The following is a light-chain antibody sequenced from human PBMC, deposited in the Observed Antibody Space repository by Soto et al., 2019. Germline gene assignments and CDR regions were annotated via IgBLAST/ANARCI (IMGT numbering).Light chain of an antibody. CDR2: GVT. CDR3: SSFTSDRIYV. CDR1: HNDIGTYDY. Sequence: QSVLTQPTSVSGSPGQSITISCTGNHNDIGTYDYVSWYQQHPGRAPRLLIHGVTTRPSGISGRFSASKSGLTASLTISGLPPEDEADYYCSSFTSDRIYVFGPGTKGTGL. V-gene: IGLV2-14*03. J-gene: IGLJ1*01.